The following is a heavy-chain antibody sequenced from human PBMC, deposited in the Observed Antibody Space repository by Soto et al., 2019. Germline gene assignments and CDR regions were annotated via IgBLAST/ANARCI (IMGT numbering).Heavy chain of an antibody. D-gene: IGHD3-9*01. Sequence: GGSLRLSCAASGFTFSSYAMSWVRQAPGKGLEWVSAISGSGGSTYYADSVKGRFTISRDNSKNTLYLQMNSLRAEDTAVYYCAKSYPDILTGYKHPFDYWGQGTLVTVS. CDR3: AKSYPDILTGYKHPFDY. V-gene: IGHV3-23*01. CDR2: ISGSGGST. CDR1: GFTFSSYA. J-gene: IGHJ4*02.